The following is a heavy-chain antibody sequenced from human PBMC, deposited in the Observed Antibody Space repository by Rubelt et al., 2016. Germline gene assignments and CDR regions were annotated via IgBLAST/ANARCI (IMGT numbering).Heavy chain of an antibody. V-gene: IGHV3-23*01. D-gene: IGHD3-22*01. Sequence: GSGGSTYYADSVKGRFTISRDNSKNTLYLQMNSLRAEDTAVYYCAKPITMIVVVTLFDYWGQGTLVTVSS. CDR2: GSGGST. CDR3: AKPITMIVVVTLFDY. J-gene: IGHJ4*02.